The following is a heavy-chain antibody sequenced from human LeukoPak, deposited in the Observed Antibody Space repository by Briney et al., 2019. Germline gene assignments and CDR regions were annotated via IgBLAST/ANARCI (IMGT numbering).Heavy chain of an antibody. CDR2: IYYSGST. J-gene: IGHJ2*01. D-gene: IGHD4-17*01. Sequence: SETLSLTCTVSGGSISSYYWSWIRQPPGKGLEWIGYIYYSGSTNYNPSLKSRVTISVNTSKNQFSLKLSSVTAADTAVYYCAREYGDHYWYFDLWGRGTLVTVSS. V-gene: IGHV4-59*12. CDR1: GGSISSYY. CDR3: AREYGDHYWYFDL.